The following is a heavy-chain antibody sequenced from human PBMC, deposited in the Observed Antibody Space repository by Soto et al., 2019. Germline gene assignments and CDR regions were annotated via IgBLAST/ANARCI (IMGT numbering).Heavy chain of an antibody. D-gene: IGHD3-22*01. CDR1: GYTFTSYY. J-gene: IGHJ4*02. CDR3: ARNYYDSSDRNYLNY. V-gene: IGHV1-2*02. Sequence: ASVKVSCKASGYTFTSYYIHWVRQAPGQGLEWMGWINPITGGTNYAPKFQGRVTMTRDTSISTAYMELSRLRSDDTAVYYCARNYYDSSDRNYLNYGGRETRVTVSS. CDR2: INPITGGT.